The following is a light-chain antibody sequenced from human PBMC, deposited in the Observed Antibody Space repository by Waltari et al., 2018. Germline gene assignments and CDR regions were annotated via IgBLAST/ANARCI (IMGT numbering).Light chain of an antibody. CDR1: QGIASY. V-gene: IGKV1D-43*01. J-gene: IGKJ1*01. CDR2: YTS. CDR3: QQSSTTPRT. Sequence: AIRMTQSPFSLSTDEGDRVTITRWASQGIASYLAWYQRKPPKAPNPSFSYTSSLQSGVPSRYNGSGSGTGYDLTITSLQPEDFATYYCQQSSTTPRTLGQGTRVEI.